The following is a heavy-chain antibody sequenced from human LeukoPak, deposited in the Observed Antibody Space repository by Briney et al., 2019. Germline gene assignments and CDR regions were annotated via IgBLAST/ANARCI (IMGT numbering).Heavy chain of an antibody. CDR2: ISGSGQST. V-gene: IGHV3-23*01. J-gene: IGHJ4*02. CDR3: AKTLGPSVTMVRGVPYFDY. Sequence: PGGSLRLSCAASGFTFSSYGMSWVRQAPGKGLEWVSGISGSGQSTYYADSVKGRFTISRDNSKNTLYLQMNSLRAEDTAVYYCAKTLGPSVTMVRGVPYFDYWGQGTLVTVSS. CDR1: GFTFSSYG. D-gene: IGHD3-10*01.